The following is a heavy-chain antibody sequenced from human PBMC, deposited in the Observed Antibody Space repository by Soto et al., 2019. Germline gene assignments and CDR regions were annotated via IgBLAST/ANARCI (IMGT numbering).Heavy chain of an antibody. CDR3: AIVIKVAGTHTLNFDY. CDR2: ISAYNGNT. V-gene: IGHV1-18*01. Sequence: ASVKVSCKASGYTFTSYGISWVRQAPGQGLEWMGWISAYNGNTNYAQKLQGRVTMTTDTSTSTAYMELRSLRSDDTAVYYCAIVIKVAGTHTLNFDYWGQGTLVTVSS. J-gene: IGHJ4*02. CDR1: GYTFTSYG. D-gene: IGHD6-19*01.